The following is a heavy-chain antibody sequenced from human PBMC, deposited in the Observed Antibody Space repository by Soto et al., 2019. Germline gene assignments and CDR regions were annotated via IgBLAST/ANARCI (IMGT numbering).Heavy chain of an antibody. D-gene: IGHD2-2*01. V-gene: IGHV3-23*05. CDR1: GFTFTNCR. Sequence: GGSLRLSCAASGFTFTNCRMTWVRQAPGKGLEWVSSIDKSGGDTYYADSVKGRFTISRDNSKNTLYLQMNGLRAEDTALYYCAKDTYSSSWYFWGQGTLVTVSS. CDR2: IDKSGGDT. J-gene: IGHJ4*02. CDR3: AKDTYSSSWYF.